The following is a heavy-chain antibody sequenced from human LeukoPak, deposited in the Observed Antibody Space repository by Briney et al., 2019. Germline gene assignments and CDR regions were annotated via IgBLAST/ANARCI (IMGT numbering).Heavy chain of an antibody. Sequence: RGSLRLSCAASGFTFSSYGMHWVRQAPGKGLEWVAVIWYDGSNKYYADSVKGRFTISRDNSKNTLYLQMNSLRAEDTAVYYCARDVLPGSSWYYFDYWGQGTLVTVSS. CDR2: IWYDGSNK. CDR1: GFTFSSYG. CDR3: ARDVLPGSSWYYFDY. D-gene: IGHD6-13*01. J-gene: IGHJ4*02. V-gene: IGHV3-33*01.